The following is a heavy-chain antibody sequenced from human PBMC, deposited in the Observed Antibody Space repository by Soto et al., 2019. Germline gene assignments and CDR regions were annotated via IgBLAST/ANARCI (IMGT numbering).Heavy chain of an antibody. CDR2: IYYSGST. CDR1: GDSISSYY. V-gene: IGHV4-59*01. CDR3: ARTYDGSGPNSGGYGFDI. J-gene: IGHJ3*02. D-gene: IGHD3-22*01. Sequence: SETLSLTCSVSGDSISSYYCSWIRQPPGKGLEWIAYIYYSGSTSYNPSLKSRVSISLDTSKNQFSLKLSSVTAADTAVYYCARTYDGSGPNSGGYGFDIWGQGTMVTVSS.